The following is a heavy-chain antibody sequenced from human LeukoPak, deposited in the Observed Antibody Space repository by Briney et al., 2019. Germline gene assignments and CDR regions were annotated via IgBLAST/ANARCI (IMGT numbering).Heavy chain of an antibody. CDR3: AKGITMVRGVPGA. J-gene: IGHJ5*02. Sequence: GGSLRLSCAASGFAFSTYTMHWVRQAPGKGPEWVAFIRYDGSNKYYADSVKGRFTISRDNSKNTLYLQMNSLRAEDTAVYYCAKGITMVRGVPGAWGQGTLVTVSS. D-gene: IGHD3-10*01. CDR2: IRYDGSNK. CDR1: GFAFSTYT. V-gene: IGHV3-30*02.